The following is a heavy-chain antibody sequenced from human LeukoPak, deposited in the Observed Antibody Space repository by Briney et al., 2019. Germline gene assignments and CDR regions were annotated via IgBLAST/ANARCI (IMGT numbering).Heavy chain of an antibody. V-gene: IGHV3-9*01. J-gene: IGHJ4*02. CDR2: ISWNSGSI. CDR3: AKDMGDCSSTSCPFDH. D-gene: IGHD2-2*01. CDR1: GFTFDDYA. Sequence: GRSLRLSCAASGFTFDDYAMHWVRQAPGKGLEWVSGISWNSGSIGYADSVKGRFTISRDNAKNSLYLQMNSLRAEDTALYYCAKDMGDCSSTSCPFDHWGQGTLVTVSS.